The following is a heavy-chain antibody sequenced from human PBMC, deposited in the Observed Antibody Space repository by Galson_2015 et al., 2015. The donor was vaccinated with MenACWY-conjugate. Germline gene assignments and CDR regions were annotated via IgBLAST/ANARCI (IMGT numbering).Heavy chain of an antibody. CDR3: AYSRLTFGGPEDV. J-gene: IGHJ6*02. D-gene: IGHD3-16*01. CDR1: GFTFSSYA. Sequence: SLRLSCAASGFTFSSYAMHWVRQAPGKGLEWVAVISYDGSNKYYADSVKGRFTISRDNSKNTLYLQMNSLRAEDTAVYYCAYSRLTFGGPEDVWGQGTTVTVSS. CDR2: ISYDGSNK. V-gene: IGHV3-30*04.